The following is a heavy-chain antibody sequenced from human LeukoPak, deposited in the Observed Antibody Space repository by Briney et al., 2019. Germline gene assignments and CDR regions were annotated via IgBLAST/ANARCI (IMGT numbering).Heavy chain of an antibody. V-gene: IGHV3-48*03. CDR2: ISSSGSTK. CDR3: ARETDSTLFDY. D-gene: IGHD2-2*01. J-gene: IGHJ4*02. CDR1: GFTFSSYE. Sequence: GGSLRLSCAASGFTFSSYEMNWVRQAPGKGLEWVSYISSSGSTKYCADSVKGRFTISRDNAKNSLYVQMNSLRAEDTAVYYCARETDSTLFDYWGQGTLVTVSS.